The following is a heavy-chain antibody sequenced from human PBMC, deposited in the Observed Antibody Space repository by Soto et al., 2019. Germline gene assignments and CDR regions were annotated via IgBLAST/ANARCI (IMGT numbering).Heavy chain of an antibody. Sequence: GGSLRLSCVASGFTFKTYSMNWVRQAPGKGLVWVSYISSSSSTIYYTDSVKGRFTISRDNAKNSLYLQMNSLRDEDTAVYYCARELADSVTTAWYFDLWGRGTLVTVSS. V-gene: IGHV3-48*02. CDR1: GFTFKTYS. D-gene: IGHD4-17*01. CDR3: ARELADSVTTAWYFDL. CDR2: ISSSSSTI. J-gene: IGHJ2*01.